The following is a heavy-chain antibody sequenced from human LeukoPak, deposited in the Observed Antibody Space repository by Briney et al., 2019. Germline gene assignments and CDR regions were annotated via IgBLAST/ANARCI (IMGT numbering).Heavy chain of an antibody. D-gene: IGHD6-19*01. Sequence: PSETLSLTCTVSGGSISSYYWSWIRQPPGKGLEWIGYIYYSGSTNYNPSLQSRVTISVDTSKNQFSLKLSSVTAADTAVYYCARHSTSAGTTFEYWGQGTLVTVSS. CDR1: GGSISSYY. CDR3: ARHSTSAGTTFEY. J-gene: IGHJ4*02. V-gene: IGHV4-59*08. CDR2: IYYSGST.